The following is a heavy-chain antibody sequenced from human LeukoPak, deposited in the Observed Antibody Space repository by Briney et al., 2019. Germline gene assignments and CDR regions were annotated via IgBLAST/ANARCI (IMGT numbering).Heavy chain of an antibody. CDR2: INPNSGGT. CDR1: GYTFTGYY. V-gene: IGHV1-2*02. J-gene: IGHJ4*02. D-gene: IGHD6-13*01. CDR3: ARGALGYSSSWYYFDY. Sequence: ASVKVSCKASGYTFTGYYVHWVRQAPGQGLEWMGWINPNSGGTNYAQKFQGRVTMTRDTSISTAYMELSRLRSDDTAVYYCARGALGYSSSWYYFDYWGQGTLVTVSS.